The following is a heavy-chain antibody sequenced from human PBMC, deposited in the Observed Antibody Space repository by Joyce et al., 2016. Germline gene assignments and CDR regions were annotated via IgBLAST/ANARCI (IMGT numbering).Heavy chain of an antibody. CDR2: IDPRDSYT. V-gene: IGHV5-10-1*03. D-gene: IGHD3-10*02. CDR3: ARHVTDWFDP. Sequence: EVQLVQSGAEVKKPGESLRISCKGSGYSFISHWISWVRQMLGKVREWMRRIDPRDSYTDYSPSFEGHVTISVDKTSSAAYLQWSSLRASDTAIYYCARHVTDWFDPWGQGTLVTVSS. CDR1: GYSFISHW. J-gene: IGHJ5*02.